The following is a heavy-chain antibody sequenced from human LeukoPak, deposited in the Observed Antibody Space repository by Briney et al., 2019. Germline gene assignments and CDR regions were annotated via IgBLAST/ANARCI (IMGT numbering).Heavy chain of an antibody. CDR1: GFTFSSYA. V-gene: IGHV3-30-3*01. CDR3: ARDKGVDFWSPTDY. CDR2: ISYDGSNK. J-gene: IGHJ4*02. Sequence: PGGSLRLSCAASGFTFSSYAMHWVRQAPGKGLEWVAVISYDGSNKYYADSVKGRFTISRDNSKNTLYLQMNSLRAEDTAVYYCARDKGVDFWSPTDYWGQGTLVTVSS. D-gene: IGHD3-3*01.